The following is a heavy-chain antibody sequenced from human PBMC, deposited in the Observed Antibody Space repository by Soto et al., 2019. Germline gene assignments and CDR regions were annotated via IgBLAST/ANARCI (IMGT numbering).Heavy chain of an antibody. V-gene: IGHV3-30*18. Sequence: GGSLRLSCAASGFTFSSYGMHWVRQAPGKGLEWVAVISYDGSNKYYADSVKGRFTISRDNSKNTLYLQMNSLRAEDTAVYYCAKDRYNWNYQYYYYGMDVWGQGTTVPVSS. J-gene: IGHJ6*02. D-gene: IGHD1-7*01. CDR1: GFTFSSYG. CDR2: ISYDGSNK. CDR3: AKDRYNWNYQYYYYGMDV.